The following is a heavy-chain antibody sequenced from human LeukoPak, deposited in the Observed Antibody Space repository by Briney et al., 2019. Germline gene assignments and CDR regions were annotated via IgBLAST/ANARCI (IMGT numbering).Heavy chain of an antibody. CDR2: IYTSGST. D-gene: IGHD3-10*01. J-gene: IGHJ6*02. V-gene: IGHV4-61*02. CDR1: GGSISSGSYY. CDR3: ARGLPTMGGFGMDV. Sequence: PSETLSLTSTVSGGSISSGSYYWSWIRQPAGKGLEWIGRIYTSGSTNYNPSLKSRVTISVDTSKNQFSLKLSSVTAADTAVYYCARGLPTMGGFGMDVWGQGTTVTVSS.